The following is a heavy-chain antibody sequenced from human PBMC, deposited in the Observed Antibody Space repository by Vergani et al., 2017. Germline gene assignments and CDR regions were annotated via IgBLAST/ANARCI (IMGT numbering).Heavy chain of an antibody. CDR1: GFTVSSNY. D-gene: IGHD3-22*01. CDR2: IYSGGST. CDR3: AREAGYDSSGYDAFDI. V-gene: IGHV3-53*01. J-gene: IGHJ3*02. Sequence: EVQLVESGGGLIQPGGSLRLSCAASGFTVSSNYMSWVRQAPGKGLEWVSVIYSGGSTYYADSVKGRFTISRDNSKNTRYLQMNSLRAEDTAVYYCAREAGYDSSGYDAFDIWGQGTMVTVSS.